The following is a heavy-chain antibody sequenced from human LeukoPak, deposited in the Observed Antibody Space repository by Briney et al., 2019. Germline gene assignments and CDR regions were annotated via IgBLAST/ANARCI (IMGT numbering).Heavy chain of an antibody. J-gene: IGHJ6*03. CDR2: IYTTGST. Sequence: PSETLSLTCTASGGSISSYYWSWIRQPAGKGLEWIGRIYTTGSTNYNPSLKSRVTMSIDTSKNQFSLKLSSVTAADTAVYYCASIAVAADGDYYYYYMDVWGKGTTVTVSS. CDR1: GGSISSYY. D-gene: IGHD6-19*01. CDR3: ASIAVAADGDYYYYYMDV. V-gene: IGHV4-4*07.